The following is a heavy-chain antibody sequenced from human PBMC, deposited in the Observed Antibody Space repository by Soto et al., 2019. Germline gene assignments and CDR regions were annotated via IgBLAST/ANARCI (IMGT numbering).Heavy chain of an antibody. V-gene: IGHV3-30*18. J-gene: IGHJ4*02. CDR2: ISYDGSNK. Sequence: GGSLRLSCAASGFTFSSYGMHWVRQAPGKGLEWVAVISYDGSNKYYADSVKGRFTISRDNSKNTLYLQMNSLRAEDTAVYYCAKAQWLRFPSNFDYWGQGTLVTVSS. CDR1: GFTFSSYG. D-gene: IGHD5-12*01. CDR3: AKAQWLRFPSNFDY.